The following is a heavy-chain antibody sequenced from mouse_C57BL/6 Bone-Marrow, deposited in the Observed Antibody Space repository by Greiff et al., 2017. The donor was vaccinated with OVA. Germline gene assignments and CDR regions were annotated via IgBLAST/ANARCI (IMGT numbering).Heavy chain of an antibody. CDR1: GFTFSDYG. CDR3: AREGSGGNSYWYFDV. J-gene: IGHJ1*03. D-gene: IGHD1-1*02. Sequence: EVQGVESGGGLVQPGGSLKLSCAASGFTFSDYGMAWVRQAPRKGPEWVAFISNLANSIYYADTVTGRFTISRENAKNTLYLEMSRLRSEDTAMYYCAREGSGGNSYWYFDVWGTGTTVTVSS. CDR2: ISNLANSI. V-gene: IGHV5-15*01.